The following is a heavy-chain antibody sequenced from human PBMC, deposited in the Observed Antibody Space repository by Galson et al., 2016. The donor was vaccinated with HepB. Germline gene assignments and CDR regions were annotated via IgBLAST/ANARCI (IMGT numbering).Heavy chain of an antibody. J-gene: IGHJ4*02. CDR1: GFKLISHA. Sequence: SLRLSCAASGFKLISHAFNWGRQAPGRGLEWFSSIGSDTRYTYYADSVKGRFTVSRDNAKNSLYLLLNSLRADDTAVYYCARSGLTAEFDYWGQGTLVAVSS. CDR2: IGSDTRYT. CDR3: ARSGLTAEFDY. D-gene: IGHD2-21*02. V-gene: IGHV3-21*01.